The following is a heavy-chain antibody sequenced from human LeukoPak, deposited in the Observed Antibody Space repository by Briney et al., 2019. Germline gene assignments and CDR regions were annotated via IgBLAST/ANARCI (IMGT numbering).Heavy chain of an antibody. CDR1: GYTFTSYY. CDR2: INPSGGST. J-gene: IGHJ4*02. CDR3: ARLRLHCSGGSCYPYFDY. V-gene: IGHV1-46*01. D-gene: IGHD2-15*01. Sequence: ASVKVSCKASGYTFTSYYMHWVRQAPGQGLEWMGMINPSGGSTSYAQKFQGRVTMTRDTSTSTVYMELSSLRSEDTAVYYCARLRLHCSGGSCYPYFDYWGQGTLVTVSS.